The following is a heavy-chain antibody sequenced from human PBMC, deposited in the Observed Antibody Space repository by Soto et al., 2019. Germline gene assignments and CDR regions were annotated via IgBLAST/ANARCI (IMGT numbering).Heavy chain of an antibody. Sequence: GESLKISCKGSGYSFTSYWIGWVRQMPGKGLEWMGIIYPGDSDTRYSPSFQGQVTISADKSISTAYLQWSSLKASDTAMYYCARSLMDGSGYYYMDAWGKGTTVTVSS. D-gene: IGHD3-10*01. J-gene: IGHJ6*03. CDR1: GYSFTSYW. CDR3: ARSLMDGSGYYYMDA. CDR2: IYPGDSDT. V-gene: IGHV5-51*01.